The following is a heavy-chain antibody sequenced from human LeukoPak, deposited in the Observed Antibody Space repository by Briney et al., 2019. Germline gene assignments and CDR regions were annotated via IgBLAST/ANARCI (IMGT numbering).Heavy chain of an antibody. J-gene: IGHJ5*02. V-gene: IGHV1-2*02. Sequence: ASVKVSCEASGYTFTGYYMHWVRQAPGQGLEWMGWINPNSGGTNYAQKFQGRVTMTRDTSISTAYMELSRLRSDDTAVYYCARGGTRRQNWFDPWGQGTLVTVSS. CDR2: INPNSGGT. D-gene: IGHD1-1*01. CDR1: GYTFTGYY. CDR3: ARGGTRRQNWFDP.